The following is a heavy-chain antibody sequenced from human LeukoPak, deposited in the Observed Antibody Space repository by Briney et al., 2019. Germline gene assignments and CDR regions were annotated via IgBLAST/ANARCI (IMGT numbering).Heavy chain of an antibody. CDR3: ARGRPNPIYYYYYMDV. V-gene: IGHV1-24*01. CDR1: GYTLTELS. Sequence: ASVKVSCKVSGYTLTELSMHWVRQAPGKGLEWMGGFDPEDGETIYAQKFQGRVTITADESTSTAYMELSSLRSEDTAVYYCARGRPNPIYYYYYMDVWGKGTTVTVSS. CDR2: FDPEDGET. J-gene: IGHJ6*03.